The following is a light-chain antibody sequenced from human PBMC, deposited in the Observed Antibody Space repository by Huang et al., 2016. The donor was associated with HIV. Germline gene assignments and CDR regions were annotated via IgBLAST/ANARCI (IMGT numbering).Light chain of an antibody. CDR1: QSVNTN. CDR2: AAS. V-gene: IGKV3-15*01. Sequence: VMMSQSPATLAASPGERDILSCGASQSVNTNLAWYQQKPGQPPRLLIYAASTRATGVPARFAGSGSGTEFTLTIDSLQSDDFAVYYCQQYNKWPPEYTFGQGTRLEIK. CDR3: QQYNKWPPEYT. J-gene: IGKJ2*01.